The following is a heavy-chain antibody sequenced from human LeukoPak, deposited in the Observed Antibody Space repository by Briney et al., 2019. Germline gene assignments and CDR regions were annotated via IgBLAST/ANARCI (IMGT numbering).Heavy chain of an antibody. V-gene: IGHV3-23*01. CDR1: GFTFSSYA. Sequence: QPGGSLRLSCAASGFTFSSYAMSWVRQAPGKGLEWVSAISGSGGSTYYADSVKGRFTISRDNSKNTLYLQMNSLRAEDTAVYYCARSQSYSYGYDMDYFDYWGQGTLVTVSS. D-gene: IGHD5-18*01. CDR2: ISGSGGST. J-gene: IGHJ4*02. CDR3: ARSQSYSYGYDMDYFDY.